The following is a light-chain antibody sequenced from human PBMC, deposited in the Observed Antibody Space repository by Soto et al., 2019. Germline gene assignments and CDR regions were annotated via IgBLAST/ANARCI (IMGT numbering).Light chain of an antibody. V-gene: IGKV4-1*01. CDR1: QSVLYSSSDKNY. J-gene: IGKJ3*01. Sequence: IVMTQSPGFMAVSLGERATINCKSSQSVLYSSSDKNYLAWYQQKPGQPPKLLIYWASTRESGVPDRCSGSVSGTDFTLTISRLEPEDCAVYYCQQYGRSPCTFCPGTKVDIK. CDR2: WAS. CDR3: QQYGRSPCT.